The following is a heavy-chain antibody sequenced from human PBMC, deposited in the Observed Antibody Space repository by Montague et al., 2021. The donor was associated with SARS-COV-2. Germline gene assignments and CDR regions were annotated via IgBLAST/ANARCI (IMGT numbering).Heavy chain of an antibody. J-gene: IGHJ5*02. CDR1: GDGVSGNSAG. CDR3: ASGWLRGYFDP. V-gene: IGHV6-1*01. Sequence: CAISGDGVSGNSAGWNWIRQSPSRGLEWLGRTYYRSKWYNDYAVSVKSRITINPDTSKNQFSLHLNSVTPEDTAVYYCASGWLRGYFDPWGQGTLVTVSS. D-gene: IGHD5-24*01. CDR2: TYYRSKWYN.